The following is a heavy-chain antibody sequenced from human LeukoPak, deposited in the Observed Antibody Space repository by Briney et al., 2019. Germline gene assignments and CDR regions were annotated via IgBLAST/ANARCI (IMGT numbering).Heavy chain of an antibody. CDR1: GYTFTSYG. CDR2: INPSGGST. Sequence: ASVKVSCKASGYTFTSYGISWVRQAPGQGLEWMGIINPSGGSTSYAQKFQGRVTMTRDMSTSTVYMELSSLRSEDTAVYYCARDGPKAAAGTMRAYYYYYMDVWGKGTTVTVSS. J-gene: IGHJ6*03. D-gene: IGHD6-13*01. V-gene: IGHV1-46*01. CDR3: ARDGPKAAAGTMRAYYYYYMDV.